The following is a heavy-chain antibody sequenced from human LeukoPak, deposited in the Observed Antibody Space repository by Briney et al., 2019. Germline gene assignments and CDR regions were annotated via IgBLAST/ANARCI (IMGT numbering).Heavy chain of an antibody. CDR3: ATDLSVDGGVY. Sequence: ASVKVSRKATGYTFSSHGITWVRQAPGQGLEWMGWISAYNGNTNYAQKFQGRVTMTTDTSTTTAYMELRRLRSDDTAVYYCATDLSVDGGVYWGQGTLVTVSS. J-gene: IGHJ4*02. V-gene: IGHV1-18*01. D-gene: IGHD2-15*01. CDR2: ISAYNGNT. CDR1: GYTFSSHG.